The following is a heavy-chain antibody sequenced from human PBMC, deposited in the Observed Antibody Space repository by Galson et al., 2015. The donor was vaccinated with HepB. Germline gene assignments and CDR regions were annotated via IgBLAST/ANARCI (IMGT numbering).Heavy chain of an antibody. J-gene: IGHJ4*02. D-gene: IGHD6-13*01. V-gene: IGHV3-48*02. Sequence: SLRLSCAASGFTFSSYSMNWVRQAPGKGLEWVSYISSSSSTIYYADSVKGRFTISRDNAKNSLYLQMNSLRDEDTAVYYCARELPYSSSPFFVWGQGTLVTVSS. CDR1: GFTFSSYS. CDR2: ISSSSSTI. CDR3: ARELPYSSSPFFV.